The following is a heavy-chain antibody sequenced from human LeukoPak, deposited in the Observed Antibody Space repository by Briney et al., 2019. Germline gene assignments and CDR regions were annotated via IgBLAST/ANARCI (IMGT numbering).Heavy chain of an antibody. D-gene: IGHD3-9*01. CDR1: GFTFSRYS. Sequence: GGSLRLSCAASGFTFSRYSLNWVRQAPGKGLEWVSSISSSSSYIYYADSVKGRFTISRDNARNSLYLHMNSLRGEDTAVYYCARSAGNVLTGQDSYFDYWGQGTLVTVSS. J-gene: IGHJ4*02. V-gene: IGHV3-21*01. CDR3: ARSAGNVLTGQDSYFDY. CDR2: ISSSSSYI.